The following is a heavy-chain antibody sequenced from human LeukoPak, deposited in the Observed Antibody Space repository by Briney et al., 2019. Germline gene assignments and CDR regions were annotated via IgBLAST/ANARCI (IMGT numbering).Heavy chain of an antibody. J-gene: IGHJ4*02. CDR2: INPNSGGT. CDR1: GYTFTGYY. V-gene: IGHV1-2*02. Sequence: ASVKVSCKASGYTFTGYYMHWVRQAPGQGLEWMGWINPNSGGTNYAQKFQGRVTMTTDTSTSTAYLELRSLRSDDTAVYFCARVFFGVGATVPFDYWGQGTLVTVTS. CDR3: ARVFFGVGATVPFDY. D-gene: IGHD1-26*01.